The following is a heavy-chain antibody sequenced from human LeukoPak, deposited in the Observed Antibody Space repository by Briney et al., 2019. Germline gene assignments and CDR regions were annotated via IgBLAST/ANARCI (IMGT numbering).Heavy chain of an antibody. CDR2: IYYTGNT. CDR3: ARLTSGWYVIY. J-gene: IGHJ4*02. Sequence: SETLSLTCTVSGGSISNSGYYWGWIRQPPGKGLEWIGSIYYTGNTYYNPSLNSRVTISVDTSKNQFSLKLSSVTDADTAIYYCARLTSGWYVIYWGQGTLVTVSS. D-gene: IGHD6-19*01. V-gene: IGHV4-39*01. CDR1: GGSISNSGYY.